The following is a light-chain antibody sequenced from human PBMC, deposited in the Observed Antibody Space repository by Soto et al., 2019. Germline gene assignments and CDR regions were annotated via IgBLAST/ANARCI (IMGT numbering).Light chain of an antibody. CDR3: LSYARGNNLL. V-gene: IGLV2-11*01. CDR2: DVN. Sequence: QSALTQPRSVSGSPGQSVTISCTGTSSDVGGDNYVSWYQQLPGKAPKLLIFDVNERPSGVPDRFSVSKSGNAASLTISGLQAEDEADYYCLSYARGNNLLFGGGTKLTVL. J-gene: IGLJ3*02. CDR1: SSDVGGDNY.